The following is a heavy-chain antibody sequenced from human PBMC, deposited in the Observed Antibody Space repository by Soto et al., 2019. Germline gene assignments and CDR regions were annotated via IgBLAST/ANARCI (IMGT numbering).Heavy chain of an antibody. V-gene: IGHV2-5*02. Sequence: QITLKESGPPLVKPTQTLTLTCSFSGFSLSTSGVGVGWIRQPPGKALEWLAIIYWDDDKHYSPSLKSRLTVTKFTIKYRVVLTMTNVDPMDTATYCCAHRQWLGHIDYWCQGTLVTVSS. CDR2: IYWDDDK. CDR1: GFSLSTSGVG. J-gene: IGHJ4*02. CDR3: AHRQWLGHIDY. D-gene: IGHD6-19*01.